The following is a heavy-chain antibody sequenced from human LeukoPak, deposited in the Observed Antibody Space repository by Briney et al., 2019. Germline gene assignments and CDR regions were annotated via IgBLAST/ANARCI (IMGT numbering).Heavy chain of an antibody. D-gene: IGHD2-15*01. CDR3: AKEGYSHTSNYFDN. CDR1: GFMFDDSA. V-gene: IGHV3-43*02. CDR2: ISGDGVST. Sequence: TGGSLRLSCAASGFMFDDSAMHWVRQAPGKGLEWVSLISGDGVSTFYADSVKGRFTISRDNSKNSLSLQMDSPTTEDTALYYCAKEGYSHTSNYFDNWGQGILVTVSS. J-gene: IGHJ4*02.